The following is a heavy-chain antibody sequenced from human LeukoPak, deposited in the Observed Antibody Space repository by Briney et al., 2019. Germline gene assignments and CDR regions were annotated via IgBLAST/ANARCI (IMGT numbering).Heavy chain of an antibody. Sequence: SETLSLTCAVDGGSFSGYYWSWIRQPPGKGLEWIGEINHSGSTNYNPSLKSRVTISVDTSKNQFSLKLRSVTAADTAVYYGARGNDWELNCLDYWGQGTLVTVSS. CDR2: INHSGST. D-gene: IGHD1-26*01. CDR1: GGSFSGYY. CDR3: ARGNDWELNCLDY. V-gene: IGHV4-34*01. J-gene: IGHJ4*02.